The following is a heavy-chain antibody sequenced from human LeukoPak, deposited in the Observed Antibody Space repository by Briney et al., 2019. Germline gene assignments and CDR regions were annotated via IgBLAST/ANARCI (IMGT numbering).Heavy chain of an antibody. V-gene: IGHV4-59*08. CDR3: ARHPSDGDYVDY. D-gene: IGHD4-17*01. CDR2: IYYSGST. CDR1: GGSISSYY. Sequence: PSETLSLTCTVSGGSISSYYWSWIRQPPGKGLEWIGYIYYSGSTNYNPSLKSRVTISVDTSKNQFSLRLSSVTAADTAVYYCARHPSDGDYVDYWGQGTLVTVSS. J-gene: IGHJ4*02.